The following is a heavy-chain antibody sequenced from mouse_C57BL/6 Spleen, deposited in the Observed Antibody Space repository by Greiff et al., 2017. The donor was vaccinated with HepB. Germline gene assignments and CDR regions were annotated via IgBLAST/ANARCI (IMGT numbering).Heavy chain of an antibody. CDR1: GFTFSDYY. CDR3: ARVYAPWYFDV. J-gene: IGHJ1*03. CDR2: INYDGSST. Sequence: EVKLVESEGGLVQPGSSMKLSCTASGFTFSDYYMAWVRQVPEKGLEWVANINYDGSSTYYLDSLKSRFIISRDNAKNILYLQMSSLKSEDTATYYCARVYAPWYFDVWGTGTTVTVSS. D-gene: IGHD2-3*01. V-gene: IGHV5-16*01.